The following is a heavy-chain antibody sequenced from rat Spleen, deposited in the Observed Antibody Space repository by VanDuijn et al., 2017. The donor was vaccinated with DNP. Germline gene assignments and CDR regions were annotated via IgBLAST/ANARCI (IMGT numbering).Heavy chain of an antibody. CDR2: INYEGGTA. D-gene: IGHD1-4*01. Sequence: EVQLVASGGGFVQPGRSLKLSCAASGFTFSDYYMAWVRQTPTKGLDWVAYINYEGGTAYNGDSVKGRFTISRDNSKSTLYLQMNSLRSEDMATYYCARHVLHLRVWDYWGQGVMVTVSS. V-gene: IGHV5-22*01. CDR1: GFTFSDYY. CDR3: ARHVLHLRVWDY. J-gene: IGHJ2*01.